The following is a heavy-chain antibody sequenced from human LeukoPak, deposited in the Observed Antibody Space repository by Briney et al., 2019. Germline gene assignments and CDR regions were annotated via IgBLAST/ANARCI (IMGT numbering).Heavy chain of an antibody. CDR2: ISYDGSNK. D-gene: IGHD2-2*01. J-gene: IGHJ6*02. CDR3: ARAGYCSSTSCPLDYYYGMDV. Sequence: GGSLRLSCAASGFTFSSHAMHWVRQAPGKGLEWVAVISYDGSNKYYADSVKGRFTISRDNSKNTLYLQMNSLRAEDTAVYYCARAGYCSSTSCPLDYYYGMDVWGQGTTVTVSS. V-gene: IGHV3-30-3*01. CDR1: GFTFSSHA.